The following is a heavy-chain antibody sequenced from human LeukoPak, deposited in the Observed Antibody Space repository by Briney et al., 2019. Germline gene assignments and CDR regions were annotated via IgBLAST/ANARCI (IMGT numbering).Heavy chain of an antibody. CDR3: AREINVPAAISPLGY. D-gene: IGHD2-2*02. CDR1: GFTFSSYG. CDR2: IWYDGSNK. Sequence: GGSLRLSCAASGFTFSSYGMHWVRQAPGKGLEWVAVIWYDGSNKYYADSVKGRFTISRDNSKNTLYLQMNSLRAEDTAVYHCAREINVPAAISPLGYWGQGTLVTVSS. J-gene: IGHJ4*02. V-gene: IGHV3-33*01.